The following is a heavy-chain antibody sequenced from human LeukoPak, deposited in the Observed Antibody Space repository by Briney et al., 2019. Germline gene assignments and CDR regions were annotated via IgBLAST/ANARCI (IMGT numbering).Heavy chain of an antibody. CDR1: GGSISSYY. J-gene: IGHJ5*02. CDR2: IYTSGST. V-gene: IGHV4-4*07. D-gene: IGHD2-2*02. CDR3: ARRYCSSTSCYKRAPFDP. Sequence: SETLSLTCTVSGGSISSYYWSWIRQPAGKGLEWIGRIYTSGSTNYNPSLKSRVTISVDTSKNQFSLKLSSVTAADTAVYYCARRYCSSTSCYKRAPFDPWGQGTLVTVSS.